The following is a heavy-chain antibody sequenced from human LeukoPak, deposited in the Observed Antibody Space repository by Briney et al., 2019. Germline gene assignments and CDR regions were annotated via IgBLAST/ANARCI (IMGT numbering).Heavy chain of an antibody. CDR3: ARWNPGYSAGWRLDF. V-gene: IGHV3-7*01. Sequence: PGGSLRLSCAASGFTLSSYWMSWVRQAPGKGLEWVASIKQDGSERSYVDSVRGRITSSRNNAKNSLYLQIYSLRAEDTAIYYCARWNPGYSAGWRLDFWGRGTLVTVSS. D-gene: IGHD6-19*01. CDR2: IKQDGSER. CDR1: GFTLSSYW. J-gene: IGHJ4*02.